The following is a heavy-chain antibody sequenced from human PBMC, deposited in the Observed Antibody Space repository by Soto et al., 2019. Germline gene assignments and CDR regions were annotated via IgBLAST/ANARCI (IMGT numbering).Heavy chain of an antibody. V-gene: IGHV3-9*01. CDR3: AKAFSLGELSLNGYFDY. D-gene: IGHD3-16*02. Sequence: EVQLVESGGGLVQPGRSLRLSCAASGFTFDDYAMHWVRQAPGKGLEWVSGISWNSGSIGYADSVKGRFTISRDNAKNSLYLQMNRLRAEDTALYYCAKAFSLGELSLNGYFDYWGQGTLVTVSS. CDR1: GFTFDDYA. CDR2: ISWNSGSI. J-gene: IGHJ4*02.